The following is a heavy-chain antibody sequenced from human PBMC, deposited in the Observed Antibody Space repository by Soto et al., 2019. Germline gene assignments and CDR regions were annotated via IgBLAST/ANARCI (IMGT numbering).Heavy chain of an antibody. D-gene: IGHD1-26*01. Sequence: QVQLVQSGAEVKKPGSSVKVSCKASGGTFSTSAISWVRQAPGQGLEWLGGIIPIFGTTRYAQKFQGRVTTTADDSTNTAYMELSSLRSEDTAVYYCASHGDAYSFSPFDCWGQGTLVTVSS. CDR1: GGTFSTSA. V-gene: IGHV1-69*12. CDR2: IIPIFGTT. J-gene: IGHJ4*02. CDR3: ASHGDAYSFSPFDC.